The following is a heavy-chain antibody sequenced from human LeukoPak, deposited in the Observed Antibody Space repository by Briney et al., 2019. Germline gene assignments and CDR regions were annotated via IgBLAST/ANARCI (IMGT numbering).Heavy chain of an antibody. CDR2: ISSSGSTI. CDR1: GFTFSGYS. V-gene: IGHV3-48*01. Sequence: AGSLRLSSAASGFTFSGYSMNWVRQAPGKGLEWLSYISSSGSTIYYADSVKGRFTIYRDNAKNSLYLQMISLRAGDTAVYYCARESSYSSSLDYWGQGTLVTVSS. CDR3: ARESSYSSSLDY. J-gene: IGHJ4*02. D-gene: IGHD6-6*01.